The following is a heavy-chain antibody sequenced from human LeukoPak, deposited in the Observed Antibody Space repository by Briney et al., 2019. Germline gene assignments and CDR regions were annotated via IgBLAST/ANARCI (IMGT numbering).Heavy chain of an antibody. Sequence: ASVKVSCKASGYTFTSYDINWVRQATGQGLEWMGWMNPNSGNTGYAQKFQGRVTMTRNTSISTAYMELGSLRSEDTAVYYCASWTRTDYYDSSGYPVHWGQGTLVTVSS. J-gene: IGHJ4*02. CDR2: MNPNSGNT. CDR3: ASWTRTDYYDSSGYPVH. CDR1: GYTFTSYD. V-gene: IGHV1-8*01. D-gene: IGHD3-22*01.